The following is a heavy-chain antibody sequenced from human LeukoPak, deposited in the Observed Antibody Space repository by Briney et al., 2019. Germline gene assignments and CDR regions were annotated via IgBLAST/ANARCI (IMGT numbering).Heavy chain of an antibody. CDR1: GFTFSSYS. CDR3: ARDLGYSNFGDY. J-gene: IGHJ4*02. D-gene: IGHD4-4*01. V-gene: IGHV3-48*02. CDR2: TSTGSNII. Sequence: GGSLRLSCAASGFTFSSYSMNWVRQAPGKGPEWVSYTSTGSNIIDYADSVKGRFTISRDDAKSSLYLQMNSLRDEDTAVYYCARDLGYSNFGDYWGQGTLVTVSS.